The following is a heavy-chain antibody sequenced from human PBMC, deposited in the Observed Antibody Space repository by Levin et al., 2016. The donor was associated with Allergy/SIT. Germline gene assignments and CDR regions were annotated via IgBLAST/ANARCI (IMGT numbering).Heavy chain of an antibody. Sequence: SETLSLTCTVSGGSLSSSIYYWGWIRQPPGRGLEWIGIISYSGNTYYSPSLQSRVTISVDTSKNQFSLKLSSVTAVDTAVYYCARQSLGPTTCLDYWGQGTLVTVSS. CDR1: GGSLSSSIYY. D-gene: IGHD1-26*01. CDR2: ISYSGNT. CDR3: ARQSLGPTTCLDY. V-gene: IGHV4-39*01. J-gene: IGHJ4*02.